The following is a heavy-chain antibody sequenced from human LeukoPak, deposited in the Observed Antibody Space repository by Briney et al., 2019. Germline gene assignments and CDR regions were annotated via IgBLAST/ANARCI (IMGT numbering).Heavy chain of an antibody. Sequence: PSETLSLTCTVSGGSISSGDYYWSWIRQHPGEGLEWIGHIFYSGSTYYSPSLKSRVTISVDASKNQFSLKLNSVTAADTAVYYCAGTVNTAMALDYWGQGTLVTVSS. V-gene: IGHV4-31*03. J-gene: IGHJ4*02. D-gene: IGHD5-18*01. CDR3: AGTVNTAMALDY. CDR1: GGSISSGDYY. CDR2: IFYSGST.